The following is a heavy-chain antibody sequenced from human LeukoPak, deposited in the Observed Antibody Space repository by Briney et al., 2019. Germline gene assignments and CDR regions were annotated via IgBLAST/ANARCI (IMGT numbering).Heavy chain of an antibody. Sequence: ASVKVSCEASGYTFTGYYIHWVRQAPGQGLEWMGWINPTSGGTNYAQKFQGRVTMTRDTSISTAYMELSRLRSDDTAVYYCARHVGYSNWFDPWGQGTLVTVSS. CDR3: ARHVGYSNWFDP. D-gene: IGHD2-15*01. J-gene: IGHJ5*02. CDR1: GYTFTGYY. V-gene: IGHV1-2*02. CDR2: INPTSGGT.